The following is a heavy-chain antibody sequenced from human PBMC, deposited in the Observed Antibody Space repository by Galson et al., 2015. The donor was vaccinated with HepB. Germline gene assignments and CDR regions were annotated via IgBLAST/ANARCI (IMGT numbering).Heavy chain of an antibody. V-gene: IGHV5-51*03. CDR1: GYSFTSYR. D-gene: IGHD5-18*01. Sequence: QSGAEVKKPGESLKISCKGSGYSFTSYRIGWVRQMPGKGLEWMGIIYPGDSDTRYSPSFQGQVTISADKSISTAYLQWSSLKASDTAMYYCARTPNTNPGQLWATPYYYMDVWGKGTTVTVSS. CDR3: ARTPNTNPGQLWATPYYYMDV. CDR2: IYPGDSDT. J-gene: IGHJ6*03.